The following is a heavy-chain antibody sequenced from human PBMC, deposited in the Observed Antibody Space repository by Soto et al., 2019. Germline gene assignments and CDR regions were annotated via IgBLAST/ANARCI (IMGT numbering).Heavy chain of an antibody. J-gene: IGHJ3*01. CDR1: GFSVNSDY. CDR2: IYLDGST. V-gene: IGHV3-53*01. Sequence: EAQLLESGGGLIQPGGSLRLSCAASGFSVNSDYMTWVRQAPGKGLEWVSVIYLDGSTFYSDSVKDRFTISKDSSKNTVFLQMNKLRTEDTAVYFCAREPLWSSHLPLDAFDVWGQGTMVTVSS. D-gene: IGHD2-21*01. CDR3: AREPLWSSHLPLDAFDV.